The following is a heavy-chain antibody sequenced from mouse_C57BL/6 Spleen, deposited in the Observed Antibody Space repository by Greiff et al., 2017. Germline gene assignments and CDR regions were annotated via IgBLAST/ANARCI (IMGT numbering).Heavy chain of an antibody. D-gene: IGHD3-2*02. V-gene: IGHV1-69*01. Sequence: QVQLQQPGAELVMPGASVKLSCKASGYTFTSYWMHWVKQRPGQGLEWLGVIDPSGSNTNYNQKFKGKSTLTVDKSSSTAYMQLSSLTSEDAAVYYCARPSSGRGFDYWGQGTTLTVSS. CDR3: ARPSSGRGFDY. J-gene: IGHJ2*01. CDR2: IDPSGSNT. CDR1: GYTFTSYW.